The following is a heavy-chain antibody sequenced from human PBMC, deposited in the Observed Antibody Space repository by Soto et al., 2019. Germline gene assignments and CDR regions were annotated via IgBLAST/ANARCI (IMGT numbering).Heavy chain of an antibody. D-gene: IGHD2-2*01. J-gene: IGHJ5*02. Sequence: SETLSLTCTVSGGSISSGDYYWSWIRQPPGKGLEWIGYIYYSGSTYYNPSLKSRVTISVDTSKNQFSLKLSSVTAADTAVYYCARGEVPATWFDPWGQGTLGTVSS. V-gene: IGHV4-30-4*01. CDR1: GGSISSGDYY. CDR2: IYYSGST. CDR3: ARGEVPATWFDP.